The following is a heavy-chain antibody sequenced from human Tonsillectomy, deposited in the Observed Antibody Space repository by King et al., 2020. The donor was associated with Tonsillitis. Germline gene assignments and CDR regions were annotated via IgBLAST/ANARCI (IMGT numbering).Heavy chain of an antibody. V-gene: IGHV4-4*07. Sequence: VQLQESGPGLVKPSETLSLTCTVSGGSISSYYWSWIRQPAGKGLEWIGRIYTSGSTNSNPSLKSRVTFSVDTSKQQSSLKLTSVTAADTAVYYVASWTRSGWYRDYWGQGTLVTVSS. D-gene: IGHD6-19*01. J-gene: IGHJ4*02. CDR1: GGSISSYY. CDR3: ASWTRSGWYRDY. CDR2: IYTSGST.